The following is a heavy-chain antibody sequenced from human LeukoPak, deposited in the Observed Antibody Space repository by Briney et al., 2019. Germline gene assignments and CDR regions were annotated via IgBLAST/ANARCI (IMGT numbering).Heavy chain of an antibody. CDR1: GFTFSSYE. CDR3: ARPVADTYASLDY. D-gene: IGHD6-19*01. V-gene: IGHV3-48*03. J-gene: IGHJ4*02. CDR2: ISSSGSTI. Sequence: GGSLRLSCAASGFTFSSYEMNWVRQAPGKGLEWVSYISSSGSTIYYADSVKGRFTISRDNAENTLYLQMNSLRAEDTAVYYCARPVADTYASLDYWGQGTLVTVSS.